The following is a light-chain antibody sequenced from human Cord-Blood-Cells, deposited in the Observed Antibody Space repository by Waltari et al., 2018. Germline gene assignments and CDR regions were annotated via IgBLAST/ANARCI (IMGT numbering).Light chain of an antibody. V-gene: IGLV3-9*01. CDR1: NIGSKM. CDR2: RDR. CDR3: QVWDSSTVV. J-gene: IGLJ2*01. Sequence: SYELTQPLPVSVAPGQTARITCGGNNIGSKMVHWYQQKPGQAPVLVIYRDRNRPSGIPERFSGSNSGNTATLTISRAQAGDEADYYCQVWDSSTVVFGGGTKLTVL.